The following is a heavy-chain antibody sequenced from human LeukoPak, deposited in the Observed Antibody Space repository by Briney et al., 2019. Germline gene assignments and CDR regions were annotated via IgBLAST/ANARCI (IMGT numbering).Heavy chain of an antibody. V-gene: IGHV1-2*02. D-gene: IGHD4-17*01. Sequence: GASVKVSCKASGYTFTVHYIHWVRQAPGRGLGWMGWINPNNGVTNYAQQFQGRVTMTSDTSINTAYMELSRLRSDDTAIYFCVRIYYGPDYWGQGTLVTVSS. CDR3: VRIYYGPDY. CDR2: INPNNGVT. CDR1: GYTFTVHY. J-gene: IGHJ4*02.